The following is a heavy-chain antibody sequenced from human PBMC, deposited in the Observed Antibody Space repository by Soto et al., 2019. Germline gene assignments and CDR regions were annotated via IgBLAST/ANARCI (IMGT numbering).Heavy chain of an antibody. CDR1: GFTFSDYY. Sequence: LRLSCAASGFTFSDYYMSWIRQAPGKGLEWVSYMSTSSTYTKYADSVKGRFTISRDNAKNSLYLQMNSLRAEDTAAYYCARTGTVTTSNWYFDLWGRGALVTVSS. V-gene: IGHV3-11*06. CDR3: ARTGTVTTSNWYFDL. D-gene: IGHD4-17*01. J-gene: IGHJ2*01. CDR2: MSTSSTYT.